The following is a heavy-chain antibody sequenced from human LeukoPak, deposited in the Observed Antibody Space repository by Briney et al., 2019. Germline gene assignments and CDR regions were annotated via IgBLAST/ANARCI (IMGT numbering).Heavy chain of an antibody. Sequence: GRSLRLSCAASGFTFSSYGMHWVRQAPGKGLEWVTAIWYDGSNKYYADSVKGRFTISRDESKNTLYLQMNSLRAEDTAVYYCARRGIVGATTVDYGMDVWGQGTTVTVSS. V-gene: IGHV3-33*08. CDR1: GFTFSSYG. CDR3: ARRGIVGATTVDYGMDV. CDR2: IWYDGSNK. D-gene: IGHD1-26*01. J-gene: IGHJ6*02.